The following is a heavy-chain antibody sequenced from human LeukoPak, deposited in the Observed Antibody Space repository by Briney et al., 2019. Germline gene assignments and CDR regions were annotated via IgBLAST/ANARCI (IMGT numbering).Heavy chain of an antibody. J-gene: IGHJ3*02. CDR3: ARHQATGTTVVTSAFDI. CDR2: IYYSGST. Sequence: PSETLSLTCTVSGGSISSYYWSWIRQPPGKGLEWIGYIYYSGSTNYNPSLKSRVTISVDTSKNQFSLKLSSVTAADTAVYYCARHQATGTTVVTSAFDIWGQGTMVTVSS. V-gene: IGHV4-59*08. D-gene: IGHD4-23*01. CDR1: GGSISSYY.